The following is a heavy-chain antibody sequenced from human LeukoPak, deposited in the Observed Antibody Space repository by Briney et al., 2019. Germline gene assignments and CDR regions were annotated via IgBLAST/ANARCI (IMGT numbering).Heavy chain of an antibody. V-gene: IGHV1-18*01. Sequence: ASVKVSCKASGYTFTSYGISWVRQAPGQGLEWMGWISAYNGNTNYAQTLQGRVTMTPDPSTSKAYMELRSLRSDDTAVYYCARDRHHAFDIWGQGTMVTVSS. CDR2: ISAYNGNT. CDR3: ARDRHHAFDI. J-gene: IGHJ3*02. CDR1: GYTFTSYG.